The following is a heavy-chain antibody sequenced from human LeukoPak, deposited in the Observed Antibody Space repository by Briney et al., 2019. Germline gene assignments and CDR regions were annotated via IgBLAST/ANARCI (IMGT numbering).Heavy chain of an antibody. CDR2: MDFDGRI. V-gene: IGHV3-66*01. CDR3: ARENDKGITPYAFDI. J-gene: IGHJ3*02. CDR1: GFTVSVNY. D-gene: IGHD1-1*01. Sequence: GGSLRLSCAVSGFTVSVNYMTWVRQAPGRGLEWVSSMDFDGRISYPDSVKGRFSISRDNAKNSLYLQMNSLRAEDTAVYYCARENDKGITPYAFDIWGQGTMVTVSS.